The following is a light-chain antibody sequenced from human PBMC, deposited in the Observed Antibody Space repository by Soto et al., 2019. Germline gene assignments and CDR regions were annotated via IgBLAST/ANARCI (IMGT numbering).Light chain of an antibody. CDR1: QSVSNS. J-gene: IGKJ4*01. CDR3: QQRSNWPLLT. V-gene: IGKV3-11*01. CDR2: DAS. Sequence: EIVLTQSPATLSLSPGERATLSCRASQSVSNSLAWYQQKPGQAPRLLIYDASNRATGIPARFSGSGSGTDFPLTISSLEPDGFAVYYCQQRSNWPLLTFGGGTKVEI.